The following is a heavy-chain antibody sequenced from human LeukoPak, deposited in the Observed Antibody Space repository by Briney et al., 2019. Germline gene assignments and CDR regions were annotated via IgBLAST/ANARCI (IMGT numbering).Heavy chain of an antibody. CDR3: ARGHRYYYDSSGQDAFDI. D-gene: IGHD3-22*01. V-gene: IGHV3-21*01. Sequence: PGGSLRLSCAASGFTFSSYSMNWVRQAPGKGLEWVSSISSSSSYIYYADSVKGRFTISRDNAKNSLYLQMNSLRAEDTAVYYCARGHRYYYDSSGQDAFDIWGQGTMVTVSP. J-gene: IGHJ3*02. CDR1: GFTFSSYS. CDR2: ISSSSSYI.